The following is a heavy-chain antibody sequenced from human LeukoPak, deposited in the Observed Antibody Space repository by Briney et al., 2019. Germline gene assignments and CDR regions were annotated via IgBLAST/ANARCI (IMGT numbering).Heavy chain of an antibody. Sequence: PGGSLRLSCAASGFSFDENTMHWVRQAPGKGLEWVSLISWDGVSTYYADSVKGRFTISRDNSKNSLYLQMNSLRAEDTALYYCAKGGYCSGGRCYPPTDYFDYWGQGTLVTVSS. CDR2: ISWDGVST. D-gene: IGHD2-15*01. J-gene: IGHJ4*02. V-gene: IGHV3-43*01. CDR3: AKGGYCSGGRCYPPTDYFDY. CDR1: GFSFDENT.